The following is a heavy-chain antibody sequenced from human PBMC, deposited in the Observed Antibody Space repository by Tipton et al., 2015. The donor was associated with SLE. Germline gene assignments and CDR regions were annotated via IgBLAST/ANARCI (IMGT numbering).Heavy chain of an antibody. V-gene: IGHV1-46*02. CDR1: GYTFNSYY. Sequence: LVQSGASVKVSCKASGYTFNSYYIHWVRQAPGQGLEWMGIIIPSAGSTNYAQKFQGRVTMTRDTSTSTVYMELSSLTSEDTAVYFCAREESGGYWDYWGQGILVTVSS. D-gene: IGHD2-15*01. CDR3: AREESGGYWDY. CDR2: IIPSAGST. J-gene: IGHJ4*02.